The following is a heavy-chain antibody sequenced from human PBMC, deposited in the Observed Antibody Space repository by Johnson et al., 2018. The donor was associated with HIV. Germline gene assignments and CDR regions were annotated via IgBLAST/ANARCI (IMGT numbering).Heavy chain of an antibody. CDR3: AREREVGRGAFDI. Sequence: VQLVESGGGVVRPGGSLRLSCAASGFNFDDYAMSWVRQVPGKGLEGVSGINWNGGSIGYADSVKGRFTISRDNAKKSLYLQMNSLRVDDTAVYYCAREREVGRGAFDIWGQGTMVTVSS. V-gene: IGHV3-20*04. D-gene: IGHD1-26*01. J-gene: IGHJ3*02. CDR2: INWNGGSI. CDR1: GFNFDDYA.